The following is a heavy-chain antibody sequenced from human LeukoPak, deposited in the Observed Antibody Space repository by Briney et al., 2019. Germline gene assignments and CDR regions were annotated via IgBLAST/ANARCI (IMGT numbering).Heavy chain of an antibody. Sequence: GGSLRLSCAASGFTVSSNYMSWVRQAPGKGLEWVSVIYSGGSTYYADSVKGRFTISRDNSKNTLYLQMNSLRAEDTAVYYCARLYYDFWSDYRQYYFDYWGQGTLVTVSS. D-gene: IGHD3-3*01. CDR1: GFTVSSNY. CDR3: ARLYYDFWSDYRQYYFDY. CDR2: IYSGGST. J-gene: IGHJ4*02. V-gene: IGHV3-53*01.